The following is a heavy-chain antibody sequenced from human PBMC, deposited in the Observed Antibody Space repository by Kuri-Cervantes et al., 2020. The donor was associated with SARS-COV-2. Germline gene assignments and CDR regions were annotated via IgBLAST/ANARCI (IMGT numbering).Heavy chain of an antibody. D-gene: IGHD3-22*01. Sequence: SCAVYGGSFSGYYWSWIRQPPGKGLEWIGEINHSGSTNYNPSLKSRVTISVDTSKNQFSLKLSSATAADTAVYYCARGMYYYDSSGYYYDLNFDYWGQGTLVTVSS. CDR1: GGSFSGYY. CDR3: ARGMYYYDSSGYYYDLNFDY. J-gene: IGHJ4*02. V-gene: IGHV4-34*01. CDR2: INHSGST.